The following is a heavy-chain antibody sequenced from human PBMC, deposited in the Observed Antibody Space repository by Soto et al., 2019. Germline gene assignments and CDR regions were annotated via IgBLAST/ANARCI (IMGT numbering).Heavy chain of an antibody. CDR1: GFTVSSNY. J-gene: IGHJ4*02. CDR2: IHSGGST. V-gene: IGHV3-53*01. Sequence: LRLSCTAPGFTVSSNYMSWVRQAPGKGLEWVSIIHSGGSTYYADSVQGRFTISRDNSNNTLYLQMNSLRAEDTAVYYCARDQGYRYGVSFDYWGQGTLVTVSS. CDR3: ARDQGYRYGVSFDY. D-gene: IGHD5-18*01.